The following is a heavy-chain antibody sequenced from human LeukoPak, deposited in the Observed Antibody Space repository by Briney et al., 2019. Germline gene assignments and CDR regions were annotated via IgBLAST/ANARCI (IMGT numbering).Heavy chain of an antibody. CDR1: GFTFSTYD. D-gene: IGHD6-13*01. CDR3: ARERQQLLNDAFDI. Sequence: GGSLRLSCAASGFTFSTYDMHWVRQPPGKGLEWVAVISSDGSTKYYADSVKGRFTISRDNSKNTLYLQMNSLRAEDTAVYYCARERQQLLNDAFDIWGQGTMVTVSS. V-gene: IGHV3-30*03. J-gene: IGHJ3*02. CDR2: ISSDGSTK.